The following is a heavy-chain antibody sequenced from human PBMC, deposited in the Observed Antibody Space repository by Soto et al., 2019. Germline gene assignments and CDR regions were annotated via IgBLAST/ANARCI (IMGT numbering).Heavy chain of an antibody. CDR1: GFSFSSYA. Sequence: GGSLRLSCAASGFSFSSYAMSWVRQAPGKGLEWVSAISGSGGSTYYADSVKGRFTISRDNSKNTLYLQMNSLRAEDTAVYYCAKDLMRLSIAVAGDYYYGMDVWGQGTTVTVSS. V-gene: IGHV3-23*01. D-gene: IGHD6-19*01. CDR2: ISGSGGST. CDR3: AKDLMRLSIAVAGDYYYGMDV. J-gene: IGHJ6*02.